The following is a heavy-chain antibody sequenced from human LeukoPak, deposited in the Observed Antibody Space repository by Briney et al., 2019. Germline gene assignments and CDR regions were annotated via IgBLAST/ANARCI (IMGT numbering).Heavy chain of an antibody. CDR3: AKGRNDPSGYCFDY. Sequence: PGGSLRLSCAASGFTFSSYGMHWVRQAPGKGLEWVALISYDGSNKYYANSVKGRFTISRDNSKNTLYLQMNSLRAEDTALYYCAKGRNDPSGYCFDYWGQGTLLTVSS. CDR1: GFTFSSYG. CDR2: ISYDGSNK. V-gene: IGHV3-30*18. J-gene: IGHJ4*02. D-gene: IGHD1-1*01.